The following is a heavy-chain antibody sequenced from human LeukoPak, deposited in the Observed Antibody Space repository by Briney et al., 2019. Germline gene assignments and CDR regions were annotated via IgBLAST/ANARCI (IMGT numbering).Heavy chain of an antibody. CDR1: GGSFSGYY. J-gene: IGHJ3*02. CDR2: INHSGST. D-gene: IGHD3-22*01. Sequence: SETLSLTCAVYGGSFSGYYWSWIRQPPGKGLEWIGEINHSGSTNYNPSLKSRVTISVDTSKNQFSLKLSSVTAADTAVYYCARGGSTPNYYDSSDAFDIWGQGTMVTVSS. V-gene: IGHV4-34*01. CDR3: ARGGSTPNYYDSSDAFDI.